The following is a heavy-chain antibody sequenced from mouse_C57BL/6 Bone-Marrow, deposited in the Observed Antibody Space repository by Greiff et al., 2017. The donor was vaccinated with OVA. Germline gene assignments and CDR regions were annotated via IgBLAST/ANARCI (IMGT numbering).Heavy chain of an antibody. Sequence: EVQGVESGGGLVQPTGSLKLSCAASGFTFNTYAMHWVRQAPGKGLEWVARIRSKSSNYATYYADSVKDRFHISRDDSQSMLNLQMNNLKTEDTAMYYCVFITTRYFDVWGTGTTVTVSS. CDR2: IRSKSSNYAT. V-gene: IGHV10-3*01. CDR3: VFITTRYFDV. J-gene: IGHJ1*03. CDR1: GFTFNTYA. D-gene: IGHD1-1*01.